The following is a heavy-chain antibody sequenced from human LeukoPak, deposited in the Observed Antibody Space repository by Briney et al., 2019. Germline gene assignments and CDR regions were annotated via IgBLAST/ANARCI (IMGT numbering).Heavy chain of an antibody. V-gene: IGHV1-69*13. CDR1: GGTFSSYA. D-gene: IGHD3-9*01. J-gene: IGHJ3*02. Sequence: PVKVSCKASGGTFSSYAISWVRQAPGQGLEWMGGIIPIFGTANYAQKFQGRVTITADESTSTAYMELSSLRSEDTAVYYCARVKARNYYDILTGSDQGAFDIWGQGTMVTVSS. CDR2: IIPIFGTA. CDR3: ARVKARNYYDILTGSDQGAFDI.